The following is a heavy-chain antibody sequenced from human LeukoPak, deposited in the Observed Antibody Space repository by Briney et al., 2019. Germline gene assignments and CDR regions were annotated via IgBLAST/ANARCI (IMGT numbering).Heavy chain of an antibody. CDR1: GYTFTSYG. CDR3: ARFSIYCSGGSCYPDDAFDI. D-gene: IGHD2-15*01. Sequence: ASVTVSCKASGYTFTSYGISWVRQAPGQGLEWMGWISAYNGNTNYAQKLQGRVTMTTDTSTSTAYMELRSLRSDDTAVYYCARFSIYCSGGSCYPDDAFDIWGQGTMVTVSS. CDR2: ISAYNGNT. V-gene: IGHV1-18*01. J-gene: IGHJ3*02.